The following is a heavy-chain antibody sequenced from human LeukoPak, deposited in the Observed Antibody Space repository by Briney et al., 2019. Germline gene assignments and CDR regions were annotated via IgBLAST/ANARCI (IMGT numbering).Heavy chain of an antibody. Sequence: GASVKVSCKASGYTFTGYYMHWVRQAPGQGLEWMGWINPNSGGTNYAQKFQGWVTMTRDTSISTAYMELSRLRSDDTAVYYCARGSGYSSGWHIDYWGQGTLVTVSS. J-gene: IGHJ4*02. D-gene: IGHD6-19*01. CDR3: ARGSGYSSGWHIDY. CDR1: GYTFTGYY. V-gene: IGHV1-2*04. CDR2: INPNSGGT.